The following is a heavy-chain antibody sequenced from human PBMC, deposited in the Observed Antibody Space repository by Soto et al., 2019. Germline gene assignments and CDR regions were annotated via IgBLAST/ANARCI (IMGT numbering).Heavy chain of an antibody. J-gene: IGHJ5*02. CDR1: GYTFTGYY. CDR2: INPNSGGT. V-gene: IGHV1-2*04. Sequence: GASVKVSCKASGYTFTGYYMHWVRQAPGQGLEWMGWINPNSGGTNYAQKFQGWVTMTRDTSISTAYMELSRLRSDDTAVYYCARDSSGWYWNWFDPWGQGTLVTVSS. CDR3: ARDSSGWYWNWFDP. D-gene: IGHD6-19*01.